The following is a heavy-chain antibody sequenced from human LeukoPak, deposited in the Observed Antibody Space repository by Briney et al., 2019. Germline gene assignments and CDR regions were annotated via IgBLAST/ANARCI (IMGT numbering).Heavy chain of an antibody. D-gene: IGHD3-22*01. CDR3: ARVDYYDSSEFDY. Sequence: SGGSLRLSCAASGFTFSSYSMNWVRQAPGKGLEWVSSISSSSSYIYYADSVKGRFTISRDNAKNSLYLQMNSLRAEDTAVYYCARVDYYDSSEFDYWGQGTLVTVSS. V-gene: IGHV3-21*01. CDR1: GFTFSSYS. CDR2: ISSSSSYI. J-gene: IGHJ4*02.